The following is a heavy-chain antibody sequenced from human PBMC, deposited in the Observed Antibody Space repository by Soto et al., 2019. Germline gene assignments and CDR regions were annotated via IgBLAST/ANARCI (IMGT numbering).Heavy chain of an antibody. CDR2: LNSDGSTT. V-gene: IGHV3-74*01. Sequence: EVQLVESGGGLVQPGGSLRLSCTASGFTFSRYWMHWVRQAPGKGLVWVSRLNSDGSTTTYADSVKGRYTISRDNAKNTLYLQMNSLRAEDTAVYYCARVRTPNSWFVLWGQGTLVTVSS. D-gene: IGHD1-1*01. J-gene: IGHJ5*02. CDR1: GFTFSRYW. CDR3: ARVRTPNSWFVL.